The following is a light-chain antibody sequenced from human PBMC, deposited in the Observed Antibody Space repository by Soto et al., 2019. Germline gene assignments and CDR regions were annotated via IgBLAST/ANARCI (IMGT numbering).Light chain of an antibody. CDR3: QQSSSTPRT. Sequence: DIQMTQSPSSLSASVGDRVTITCRASQSISTYLNWYQQKVGKAPKLLIYAASSLQRGVPSRFSGSGSGTDLALTISSLQPEDFATYYCQQSSSTPRTFGQGTKREIK. CDR1: QSISTY. V-gene: IGKV1-39*01. CDR2: AAS. J-gene: IGKJ2*02.